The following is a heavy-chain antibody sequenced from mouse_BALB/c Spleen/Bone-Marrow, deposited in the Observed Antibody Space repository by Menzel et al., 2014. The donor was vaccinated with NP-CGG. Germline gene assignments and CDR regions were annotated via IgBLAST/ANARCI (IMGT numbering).Heavy chain of an antibody. CDR2: IRTKVDNHAA. D-gene: IGHD2-2*01. V-gene: IGHV6-6*01. Sequence: EVMLVESGGGLVQPGGSMRLSCSASGFTFSDTWMDWVRQSPERGLEWVVEIRTKVDNHAAYSAESVKGRFAISRDDSKSSVYLQMDNLRAEDTGIYYCTPHGSFAFWGQGTLVTVSA. CDR3: TPHGSFAF. J-gene: IGHJ3*01. CDR1: GFTFSDTW.